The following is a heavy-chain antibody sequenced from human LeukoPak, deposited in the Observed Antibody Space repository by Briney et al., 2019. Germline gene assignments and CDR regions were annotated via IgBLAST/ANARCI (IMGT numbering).Heavy chain of an antibody. Sequence: GGSLRLSCAASGFTFSSDSMTWVRQPPGKGLEWVSTICGSGVSTFYADPVKGRFTISGDNSKNTLYLRMNSLSAEDTAVYYCAKDSFSTEWGQGTLVTVSS. V-gene: IGHV3-23*01. J-gene: IGHJ4*02. CDR2: ICGSGVST. CDR3: AKDSFSTE. D-gene: IGHD2-2*01. CDR1: GFTFSSDS.